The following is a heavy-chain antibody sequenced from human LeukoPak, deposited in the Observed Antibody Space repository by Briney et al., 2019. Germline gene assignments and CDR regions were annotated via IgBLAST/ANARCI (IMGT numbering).Heavy chain of an antibody. V-gene: IGHV3-48*02. CDR2: ISSSSTTI. D-gene: IGHD1-26*01. J-gene: IGHJ4*02. Sequence: GGSLRLSCAASGFTFSSYSLNWVRQAPGKGLEWVSYISSSSTTIYYADSVKGRFTISRDNAKNSLYLQMNSLRDKDTAVYYCARDLLFRTYYFDYWGQGTLVTASS. CDR1: GFTFSSYS. CDR3: ARDLLFRTYYFDY.